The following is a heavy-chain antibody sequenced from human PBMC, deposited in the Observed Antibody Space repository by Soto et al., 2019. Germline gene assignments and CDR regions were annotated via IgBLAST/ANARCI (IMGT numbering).Heavy chain of an antibody. CDR1: GGSISSYY. CDR2: IYHSGST. Sequence: PSETLSLTCTVSGGSISSYYWSWIRQPAGKGLEWIGDIYHSGSTNYNPSLKSRVTISVDTSKNQFSLKLSSVTAADTAVYYCARDSRYNWNYIGYYYYGMDVWGQGTTVTVSS. V-gene: IGHV4-59*12. D-gene: IGHD1-7*01. J-gene: IGHJ6*02. CDR3: ARDSRYNWNYIGYYYYGMDV.